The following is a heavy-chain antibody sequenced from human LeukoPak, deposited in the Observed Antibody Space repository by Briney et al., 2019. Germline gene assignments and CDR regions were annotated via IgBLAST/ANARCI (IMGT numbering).Heavy chain of an antibody. D-gene: IGHD6-19*01. CDR2: INPNSGGT. J-gene: IGHJ4*02. CDR3: ATVPYSSGWYYFDY. CDR1: GYTFTGHF. Sequence: GASVKVSCKASGYTFTGHFMRWVRQAPGQGLEWMGWINPNSGGTNYAPKFQGRVTMTRDTSISTAYMELSSLSSDDTAVYYCATVPYSSGWYYFDYWGQGTLVTVSS. V-gene: IGHV1-2*02.